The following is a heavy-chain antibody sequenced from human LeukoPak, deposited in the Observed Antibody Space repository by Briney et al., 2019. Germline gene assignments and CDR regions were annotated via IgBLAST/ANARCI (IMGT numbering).Heavy chain of an antibody. V-gene: IGHV1-46*01. CDR3: AREPLLPLVPAAILVPYYYYYGMDV. D-gene: IGHD2-2*02. J-gene: IGHJ6*02. Sequence: GASVKVSCKASGYTFTSYYMHWVRQAPGQGLEWMGIINPSGGSTSYAQKFQGRVTMTRDTSTSTVYMELSSLRSGDTAVYYCAREPLLPLVPAAILVPYYYYYGMDVWGQGTTVTVSS. CDR1: GYTFTSYY. CDR2: INPSGGST.